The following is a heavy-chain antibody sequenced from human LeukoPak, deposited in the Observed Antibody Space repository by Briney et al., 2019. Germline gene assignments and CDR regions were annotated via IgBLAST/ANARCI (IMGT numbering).Heavy chain of an antibody. CDR2: ISDSGDYI. V-gene: IGHV3-23*01. CDR1: GFTFSGYA. J-gene: IGHJ4*02. Sequence: GGSLRLSCAASGFTFSGYAMSWVRQAPGKGLEWVSAISDSGDYIFYGDSVKGRFTISRDNSKNTLYLQMNSLRAEDTAVYYCARQSSGWYRYWGQGTLVTVSS. D-gene: IGHD6-19*01. CDR3: ARQSSGWYRY.